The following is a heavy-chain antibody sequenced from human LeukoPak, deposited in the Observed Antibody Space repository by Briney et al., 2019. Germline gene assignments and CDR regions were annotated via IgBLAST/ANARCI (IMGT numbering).Heavy chain of an antibody. Sequence: ASVKVSCKASGYTFTGYYMHWVRQAPGQGLEWMGWINPNSGGTNYAQKFQGWVTMTRDTSISTAYMELSRLRSDDTAVYYCARLVGTGYETYYFDYWGQGTLVTVSS. V-gene: IGHV1-2*04. CDR2: INPNSGGT. D-gene: IGHD5-12*01. CDR3: ARLVGTGYETYYFDY. CDR1: GYTFTGYY. J-gene: IGHJ4*02.